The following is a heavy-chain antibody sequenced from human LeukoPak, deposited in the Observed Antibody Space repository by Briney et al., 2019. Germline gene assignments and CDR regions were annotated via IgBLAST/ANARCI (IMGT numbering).Heavy chain of an antibody. Sequence: GGSLRLSCAASGFNFVTYGMTWVRQAPGKGLEWVAGVSGNGVNTHYAGSVKGRFTISRDNSKSMLFLEMNSLRPDDTAMYFCAKLQWLFPDDVYDYWGQGTMVTVSS. CDR2: VSGNGVNT. CDR3: AKLQWLFPDDVYDY. CDR1: GFNFVTYG. V-gene: IGHV3-23*01. J-gene: IGHJ3*01. D-gene: IGHD2-21*01.